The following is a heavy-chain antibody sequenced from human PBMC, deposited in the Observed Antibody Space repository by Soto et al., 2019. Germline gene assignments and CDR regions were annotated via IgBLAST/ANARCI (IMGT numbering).Heavy chain of an antibody. CDR2: IVAIYRTA. V-gene: IGHV1-69*13. CDR3: VRDSGAKLSSS. Sequence: SVKVSCKASGGTFSSYRINWVRQAPGQGLEWVGGIVAIYRTADYAQKFQGRVTITADESARTSYMELRSLKSQDTAVYYCVRDSGAKLSSSWGQRTLVTVSS. CDR1: GGTFSSYR. J-gene: IGHJ4*02. D-gene: IGHD6-13*01.